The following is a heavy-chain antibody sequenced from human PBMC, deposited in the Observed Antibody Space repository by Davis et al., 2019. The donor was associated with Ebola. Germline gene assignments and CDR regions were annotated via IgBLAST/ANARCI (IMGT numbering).Heavy chain of an antibody. D-gene: IGHD1-26*01. CDR3: ARDSPGTKEDAFDI. Sequence: PSETLSLTCTVSGGSVSSGSYYWSWIRQPPGKGLEWIGYIYYSGSTNYNPSLKSRVTISVDTSKNQFSLKLSSVTAADTAVYYCARDSPGTKEDAFDIWGQGTMVTVSS. CDR1: GGSVSSGSYY. J-gene: IGHJ3*02. CDR2: IYYSGST. V-gene: IGHV4-61*01.